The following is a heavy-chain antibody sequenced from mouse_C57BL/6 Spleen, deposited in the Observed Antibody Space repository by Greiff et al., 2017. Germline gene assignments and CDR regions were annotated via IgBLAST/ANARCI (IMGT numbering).Heavy chain of an antibody. CDR2: IDPETGGT. V-gene: IGHV1-15*01. CDR3: TRWSSGRYFDY. CDR1: GYTFTDYE. J-gene: IGHJ2*01. Sequence: VQLQQSGAELVRPGASVTLSCKASGYTFTDYEMHWVKQTPVHGLEWIGAIDPETGGTAYNQKFKGKAILTADKSSSTAYMELRSLTSEDSAVYYCTRWSSGRYFDYWGQGTTLTVSS. D-gene: IGHD3-2*02.